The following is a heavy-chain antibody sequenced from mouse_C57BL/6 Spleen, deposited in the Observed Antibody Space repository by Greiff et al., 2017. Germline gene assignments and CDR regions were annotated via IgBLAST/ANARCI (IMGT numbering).Heavy chain of an antibody. Sequence: QVQLQQPGAELVKPGASVKLSCKASGYTFTSYWMHWVKQRPGRGLEWIGGIDPNSGGTKYNEKFKSKATLTVDKPSSTADMQLSSPSSEVSAVYYCARSSFYDYDWYFDVWGTGTTVTVSS. V-gene: IGHV1-72*01. D-gene: IGHD2-4*01. J-gene: IGHJ1*03. CDR1: GYTFTSYW. CDR2: IDPNSGGT. CDR3: ARSSFYDYDWYFDV.